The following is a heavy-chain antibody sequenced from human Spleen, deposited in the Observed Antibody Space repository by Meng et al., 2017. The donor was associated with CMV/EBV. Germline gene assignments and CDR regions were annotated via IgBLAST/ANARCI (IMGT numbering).Heavy chain of an antibody. CDR3: ARGVVY. CDR1: GFTFGDYA. Sequence: GESLKISCTASGFTFGDYAMSWVRQAPGKGLEWVGFIRSKAYGGTTEYAASVKGRFTISRDDSKSIAYLQMNSLKTEDTAVYYCARGVVYWGQGTLVTVSS. CDR2: IRSKAYGGTT. V-gene: IGHV3-49*04. J-gene: IGHJ4*02.